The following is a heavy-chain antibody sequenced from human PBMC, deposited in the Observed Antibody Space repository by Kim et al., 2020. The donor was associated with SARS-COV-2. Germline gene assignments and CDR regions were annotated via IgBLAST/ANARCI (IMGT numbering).Heavy chain of an antibody. V-gene: IGHV1-2*02. J-gene: IGHJ4*02. CDR3: AKGGRYGDYVAY. D-gene: IGHD4-17*01. Sequence: NYAQKFQGRVTMTRDTSISTVYMELSWLTSDDTAVYYCAKGGRYGDYVAYWGQGTLVTFSS.